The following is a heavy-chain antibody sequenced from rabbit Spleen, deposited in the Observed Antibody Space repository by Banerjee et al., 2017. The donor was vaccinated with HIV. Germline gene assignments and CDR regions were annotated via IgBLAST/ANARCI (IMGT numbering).Heavy chain of an antibody. CDR3: ARDLDGVIGWNFGW. D-gene: IGHD4-1*01. CDR2: IETGGSGFT. CDR1: GVSFSGSSY. V-gene: IGHV1S40*01. Sequence: QSLEESGGDLVKPGASLTLTCTASGVSFSGSSYMCWVRQAPGKGLEWIACIETGGSGFTYFASWAKGRFTISKTSSTTVTLQVTSLTAADTATYFCARDLDGVIGWNFGWWGQGTLVTVS. J-gene: IGHJ3*01.